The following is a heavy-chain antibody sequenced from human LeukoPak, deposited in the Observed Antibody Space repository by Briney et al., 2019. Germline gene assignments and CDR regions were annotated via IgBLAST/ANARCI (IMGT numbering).Heavy chain of an antibody. CDR1: GFTFSSYW. CDR3: ARDLSREEAH. Sequence: GGSLRLSCAASGFTFSSYWMHWVRQTPGKGLVWVSRINTHGSSTDYADSVKGRFTISRDNAKNTMYLQMNSLRADDTAVYYCARDLSREEAHWGQGTLVTVSS. J-gene: IGHJ4*02. D-gene: IGHD2/OR15-2a*01. CDR2: INTHGSST. V-gene: IGHV3-74*01.